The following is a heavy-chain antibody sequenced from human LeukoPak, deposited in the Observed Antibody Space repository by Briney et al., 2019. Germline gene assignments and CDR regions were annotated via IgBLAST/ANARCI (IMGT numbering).Heavy chain of an antibody. D-gene: IGHD6-19*01. Sequence: GGSLRLSCAASGFTFSSYAMHWVRQAPGKGLEWVAVISYDGSNKYYADSVKGRFPISRDNSKNTLYLQMNSLRAEDTAVYYCARDWVAVTVAGPVDYWGQGTLVTVSS. V-gene: IGHV3-30*04. CDR2: ISYDGSNK. CDR3: ARDWVAVTVAGPVDY. J-gene: IGHJ4*02. CDR1: GFTFSSYA.